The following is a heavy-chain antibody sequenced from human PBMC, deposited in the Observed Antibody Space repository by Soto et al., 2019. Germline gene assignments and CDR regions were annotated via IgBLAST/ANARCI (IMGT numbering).Heavy chain of an antibody. D-gene: IGHD2-2*01. Sequence: PSETLSLTCTVSGGSISSGDYYWSWIRQPPGKGLEWIGYIYYSGSTYYNPSLKSRVTISVDTSKNQFSLKLSSVTAADTAVYYCARLRSSTSPALYFDYWGQGTLVTVSS. CDR3: ARLRSSTSPALYFDY. CDR2: IYYSGST. V-gene: IGHV4-30-4*01. J-gene: IGHJ4*02. CDR1: GGSISSGDYY.